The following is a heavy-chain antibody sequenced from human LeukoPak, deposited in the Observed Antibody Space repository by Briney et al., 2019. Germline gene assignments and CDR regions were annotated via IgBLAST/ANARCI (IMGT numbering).Heavy chain of an antibody. V-gene: IGHV3-30*04. D-gene: IGHD6-19*01. CDR1: GFTFSSYA. CDR2: ISYDGSNK. J-gene: IGHJ4*02. CDR3: TTVPSRWLAIPYFDY. Sequence: PGGSLRLSCAASGFTFSSYAMHWVRQAPGKGLEWVAVISYDGSNKYYADSVKGRFTISRDNSKNTLYLQMNSLKTEDTAVYYCTTVPSRWLAIPYFDYWGQGTLVTVSS.